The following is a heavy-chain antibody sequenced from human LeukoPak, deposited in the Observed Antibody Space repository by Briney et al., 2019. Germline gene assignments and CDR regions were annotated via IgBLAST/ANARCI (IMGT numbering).Heavy chain of an antibody. CDR3: ARALLVRGPVTPLYYFDY. CDR2: MNPNSANT. J-gene: IGHJ4*02. Sequence: VASLKVSSKASRYTFTTYVINWVPHATGQGLEWMGWMNPNSANTGYAQKFQGRVTITRNTSISTAYMELNSLRSDDTAVYYCARALLVRGPVTPLYYFDYWGQGVLVTVSS. V-gene: IGHV1-8*01. CDR1: RYTFTTYV. D-gene: IGHD2-8*02.